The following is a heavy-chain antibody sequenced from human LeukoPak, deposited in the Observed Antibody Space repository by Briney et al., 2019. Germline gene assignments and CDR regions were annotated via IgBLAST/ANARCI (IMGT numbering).Heavy chain of an antibody. CDR2: IYTSGST. J-gene: IGHJ6*03. CDR3: AREPPYSGLPDTPLHYYYYMDV. Sequence: PSETLSLTCTVSGGSISSGSYYWSWIRQPAGKGLEWIGRIYTSGSTNYNPSLKSRVTISVDTSKNQFSLKLSSVTAADTAVYYCAREPPYSGLPDTPLHYYYYMDVWGKGTTVTISS. V-gene: IGHV4-61*02. D-gene: IGHD5-12*01. CDR1: GGSISSGSYY.